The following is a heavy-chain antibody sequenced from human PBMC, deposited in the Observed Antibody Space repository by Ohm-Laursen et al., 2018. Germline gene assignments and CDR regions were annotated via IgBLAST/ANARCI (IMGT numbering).Heavy chain of an antibody. CDR1: GFTFSTYG. CDR2: IWYDGSNK. CDR3: AKEMTTVTHFDF. Sequence: SLRLSCAASGFTFSTYGMHWVRQAPGKGLEWVAVIWYDGSNKYYADSVKGRFTISRDNSKNTLYLQMNSLRAEDTAVYYCAKEMTTVTHFDFWGQGTLVTVSS. V-gene: IGHV3-33*06. D-gene: IGHD4-17*01. J-gene: IGHJ4*02.